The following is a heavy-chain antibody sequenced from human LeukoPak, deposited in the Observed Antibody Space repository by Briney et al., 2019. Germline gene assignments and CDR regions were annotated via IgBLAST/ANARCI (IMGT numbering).Heavy chain of an antibody. CDR3: ARRRYDFWSGYYSFDY. J-gene: IGHJ4*02. V-gene: IGHV5-51*01. Sequence: GESLKISCKGSGYSFTSYWIGWVRQMPGKGLEWMGIIYPGDSDTRYSPSLQGQVSISADKSISTAYLQWSSLKASDTAMYYCARRRYDFWSGYYSFDYWGQGTLVTVSS. D-gene: IGHD3-3*01. CDR2: IYPGDSDT. CDR1: GYSFTSYW.